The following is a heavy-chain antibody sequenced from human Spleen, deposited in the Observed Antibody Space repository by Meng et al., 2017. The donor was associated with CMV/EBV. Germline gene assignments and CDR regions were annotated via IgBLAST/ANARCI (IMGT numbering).Heavy chain of an antibody. V-gene: IGHV3-7*03. J-gene: IGHJ4*02. CDR1: GFTFNKYW. CDR2: IKEDGSEE. D-gene: IGHD6-13*01. Sequence: ETLSLTCAASGFTFNKYWMSWVRQAPGKGLEWVANIKEDGSEEYYVDSVKGRFTISRDNAKNSLYLQMNSLRAEGTALYYCAKAFSASWYREYYDDWGQGTLVTVSS. CDR3: AKAFSASWYREYYDD.